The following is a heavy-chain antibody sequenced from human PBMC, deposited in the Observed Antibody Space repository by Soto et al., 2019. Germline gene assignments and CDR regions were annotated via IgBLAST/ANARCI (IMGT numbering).Heavy chain of an antibody. D-gene: IGHD2-8*02. CDR3: ARDILSVGPRANDAFDV. CDR1: GFTFGDNL. J-gene: IGHJ3*01. Sequence: QVQLVQSGAEVRKPGASVNISCWASGFTFGDNLINWVRQVPGQSLEWMGWINPDNGNKKYSQTFQGRVTISRRASASIAYVEVTDLTSVDPAVYYCARDILSVGPRANDAFDVWGQGKMVAVSS. V-gene: IGHV1-3*01. CDR2: INPDNGNK.